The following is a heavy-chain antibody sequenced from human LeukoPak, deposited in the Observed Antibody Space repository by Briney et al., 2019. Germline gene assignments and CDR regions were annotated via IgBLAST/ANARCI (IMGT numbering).Heavy chain of an antibody. D-gene: IGHD2-15*01. CDR2: INPNSGNT. V-gene: IGHV1-8*01. CDR1: GYTFASYD. CDR3: ARTLRRRCSGGSCYSPHLDY. Sequence: ASVKVSCKASGYTFASYDINWVRQAPGQGLEWMGWINPNSGNTGYTQKFQGRVTMTRDTSITTAYMEVSSLTSGDTAIYYCARTLRRRCSGGSCYSPHLDYWGQGTLVTVSS. J-gene: IGHJ4*02.